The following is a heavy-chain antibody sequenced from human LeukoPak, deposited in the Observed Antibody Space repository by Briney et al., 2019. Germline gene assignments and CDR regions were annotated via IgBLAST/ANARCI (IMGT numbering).Heavy chain of an antibody. V-gene: IGHV3-23*01. CDR1: GFTFSSYE. D-gene: IGHD6-13*01. Sequence: PGGSLRLSCAASGFTFSSYEMNWVRQAPGKGLEWVSAISGSGGSTYYADSVKGRFTISRDNSKNTLYLQMNSLRAEDTAVYYCAKGDSSSWYRGYYFDYWGQGTLVTVSS. CDR2: ISGSGGST. J-gene: IGHJ4*02. CDR3: AKGDSSSWYRGYYFDY.